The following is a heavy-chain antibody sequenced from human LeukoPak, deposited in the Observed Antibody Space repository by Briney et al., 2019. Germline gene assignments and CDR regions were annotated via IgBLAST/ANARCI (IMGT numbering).Heavy chain of an antibody. D-gene: IGHD2-2*01. Sequence: SETLSLTCTVSGGSSSSSRYYWGWIRQPPGKGLEWIGSIYYSGSTYYNPSLKSRVTISVDTSKNQFSLKLCSVTAADTAVYYCARHPYQLLWLSWFDPWGQGTLVTVSS. CDR1: GGSSSSSRYY. J-gene: IGHJ5*02. CDR2: IYYSGST. CDR3: ARHPYQLLWLSWFDP. V-gene: IGHV4-39*01.